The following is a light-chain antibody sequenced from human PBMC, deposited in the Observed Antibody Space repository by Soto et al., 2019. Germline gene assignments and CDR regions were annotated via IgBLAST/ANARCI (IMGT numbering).Light chain of an antibody. Sequence: ELVLTQSPGPLSLPPGERTTLSCRASQSVSSTYLPWYQQTPGQAPRLLIYAASSRETGIPDTFSGSGSGTDFTLTISRLEPEDFAVYYCQQYDNSPYSFGQGTKLEIK. J-gene: IGKJ2*03. V-gene: IGKV3-20*01. CDR2: AAS. CDR3: QQYDNSPYS. CDR1: QSVSSTY.